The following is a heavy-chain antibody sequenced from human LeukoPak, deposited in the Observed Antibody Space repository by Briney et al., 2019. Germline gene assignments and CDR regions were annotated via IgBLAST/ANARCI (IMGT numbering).Heavy chain of an antibody. D-gene: IGHD4-17*01. V-gene: IGHV3-11*01. Sequence: GGSLRLSCAASGFPFSDYSMSWIRQAPGKGLEWVSYITTHTTVYYADSVKGRFTISRDNAKNSLYLQMNSLRAEDTAVYYCARAPAGYGDYVAWFDPWGQGTLVTVSS. CDR1: GFPFSDYS. J-gene: IGHJ5*02. CDR2: ITTHTTV. CDR3: ARAPAGYGDYVAWFDP.